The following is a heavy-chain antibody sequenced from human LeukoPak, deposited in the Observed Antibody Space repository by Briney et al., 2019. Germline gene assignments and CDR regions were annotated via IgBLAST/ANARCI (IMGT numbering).Heavy chain of an antibody. Sequence: PGRSLRLSCAASGFTFSTYAMNWVRQAPGKGLEWVAVISYDGRQNYYADSVKGRFTISRDNSKNTLYLQMNSLRAEDTAVYYCAKVAWTSYGDYLHFDYWGQGTLVTVSS. V-gene: IGHV3-30*04. CDR2: ISYDGRQN. CDR3: AKVAWTSYGDYLHFDY. D-gene: IGHD4-17*01. J-gene: IGHJ4*02. CDR1: GFTFSTYA.